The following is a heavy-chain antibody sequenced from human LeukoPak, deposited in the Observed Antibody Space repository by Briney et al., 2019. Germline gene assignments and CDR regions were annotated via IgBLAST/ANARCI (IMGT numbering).Heavy chain of an antibody. V-gene: IGHV3-30-3*01. Sequence: GKSMRLSCAASGFTLSSYAMHWVRQAPGKGLELMEVISYDGSNTNYADSVKGRFTISRDNSKNALYLQMNSLRAEDTAVYYCARDVSDIVVEVAATLTYFQHWGQGTLVTVSS. CDR2: ISYDGSNT. CDR3: ARDVSDIVVEVAATLTYFQH. CDR1: GFTLSSYA. J-gene: IGHJ1*01. D-gene: IGHD2-15*01.